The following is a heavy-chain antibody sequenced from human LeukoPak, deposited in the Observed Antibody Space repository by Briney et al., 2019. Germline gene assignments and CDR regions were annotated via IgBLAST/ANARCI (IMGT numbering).Heavy chain of an antibody. CDR2: INAYNGNT. V-gene: IGHV1-18*01. J-gene: IGHJ4*02. Sequence: ASVKVSCKASGYTFTSYGISWVRQAPGQGLEWMGWINAYNGNTNYAQKLQGRVTMTTDTSTSTAYMELRSLRSDDTAVYYRARDPAPTTVTTLTKFDYWGQGTLVTVSS. D-gene: IGHD4-17*01. CDR3: ARDPAPTTVTTLTKFDY. CDR1: GYTFTSYG.